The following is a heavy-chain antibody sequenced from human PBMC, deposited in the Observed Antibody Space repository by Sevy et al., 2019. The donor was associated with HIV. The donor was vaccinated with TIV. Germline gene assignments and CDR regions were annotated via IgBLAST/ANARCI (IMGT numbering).Heavy chain of an antibody. CDR2: ISWNSGSI. CDR1: GFTFDDYA. J-gene: IGHJ2*01. CDR3: AKGPHRYNWNYQWYFDL. D-gene: IGHD1-7*01. Sequence: GGSLRLSCAASGFTFDDYAMHWVRQAPGKGLEWVSGISWNSGSIGYADSVKGRFTISRDNAKNSLYLQMNSLRAEDTALYYCAKGPHRYNWNYQWYFDLWGRGTLVTVSS. V-gene: IGHV3-9*01.